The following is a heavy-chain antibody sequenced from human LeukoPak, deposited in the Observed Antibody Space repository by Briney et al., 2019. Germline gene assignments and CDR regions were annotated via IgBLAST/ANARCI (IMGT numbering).Heavy chain of an antibody. CDR2: ISAYNGNT. V-gene: IGHV1-18*01. J-gene: IGHJ4*02. CDR3: ARAGITSGWVQNMDY. Sequence: GASVKVSCKASGYTFTSYGINWVRQAPRQGLEWMGWISAYNGNTKHAQKLQGRVTMTTDTSTSTAYMELRSLRSDDTAVYYCARAGITSGWVQNMDYWGQGTLVTVSS. D-gene: IGHD6-19*01. CDR1: GYTFTSYG.